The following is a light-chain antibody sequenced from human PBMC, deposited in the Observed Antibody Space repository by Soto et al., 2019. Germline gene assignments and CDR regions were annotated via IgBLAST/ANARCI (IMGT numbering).Light chain of an antibody. V-gene: IGKV1-5*01. Sequence: DMQMTQSPSTLSASVGDRITITCRASQSVSAWVAWYQQKPGKAPKVVIYDASSLESGVPSRFAGSRSGTEFTLTINSLQPDDSATYYCQQYNNFPGTFGQGTKVDIK. CDR1: QSVSAW. CDR3: QQYNNFPGT. J-gene: IGKJ1*01. CDR2: DAS.